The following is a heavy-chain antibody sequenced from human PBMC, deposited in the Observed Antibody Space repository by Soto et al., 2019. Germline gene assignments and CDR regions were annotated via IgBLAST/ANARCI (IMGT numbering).Heavy chain of an antibody. CDR1: GFTFSTYA. D-gene: IGHD6-13*01. V-gene: IGHV3-23*05. Sequence: GGSLRLSCAASGFTFSTYAMSWVRQAPGKGLEWVSTIDNSGGITYYADSVKGRFTISRDNSKNTLYLQMNSLRAEDTAVYYCAKRQQLVRYQYGLDVWGPGTTVTVSS. CDR2: IDNSGGIT. J-gene: IGHJ6*02. CDR3: AKRQQLVRYQYGLDV.